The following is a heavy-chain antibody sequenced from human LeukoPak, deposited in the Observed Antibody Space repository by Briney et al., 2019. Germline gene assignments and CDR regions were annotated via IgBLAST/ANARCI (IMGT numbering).Heavy chain of an antibody. V-gene: IGHV3-21*01. CDR3: ARDPPRSGKLRGFDY. J-gene: IGHJ4*02. D-gene: IGHD2-15*01. CDR1: GFTFSSYS. CDR2: ISSSSTYI. Sequence: PGGSLRLSCAASGFTFSSYSMIWVRQAPGKGLEWVSSISSSSTYIYYADSLKGRFTISRDNAKKSLYLQVNSLRAEDTAVYYCARDPPRSGKLRGFDYWGQGTLVTVSS.